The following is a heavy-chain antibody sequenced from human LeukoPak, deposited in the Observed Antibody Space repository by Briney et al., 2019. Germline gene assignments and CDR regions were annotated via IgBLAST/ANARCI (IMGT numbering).Heavy chain of an antibody. J-gene: IGHJ4*02. CDR3: ARVSSSSTNYFDS. CDR2: ISSGSTYT. Sequence: GGSLRLSCAASGFAFSDYSMTWIRQAPGKGLEWVSYISSGSTYTNYGDAVKGRFIISRDNAKNSLYLQMNSLRAEDTAVYYCARVSSSSTNYFDSWGQGTLVTVSS. CDR1: GFAFSDYS. V-gene: IGHV3-11*06. D-gene: IGHD6-19*01.